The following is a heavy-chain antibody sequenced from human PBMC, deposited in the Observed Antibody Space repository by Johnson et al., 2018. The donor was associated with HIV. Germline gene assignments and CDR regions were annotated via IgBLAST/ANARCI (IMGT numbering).Heavy chain of an antibody. CDR3: AKVYCGGDCSFGGAAFNS. J-gene: IGHJ3*02. D-gene: IGHD2-21*02. V-gene: IGHV3-15*01. CDR1: GFTFSNAW. Sequence: VQLVESGGGLVKPGGSLRLFCAASGFTFSNAWMSWVRQAPGTGLEWVGRINSKTDGGTTDYAAPVKGRSTISRDDSKNTRYLQMNSLKTEDTAVYYCAKVYCGGDCSFGGAAFNSWGQGTMVTVSA. CDR2: INSKTDGGTT.